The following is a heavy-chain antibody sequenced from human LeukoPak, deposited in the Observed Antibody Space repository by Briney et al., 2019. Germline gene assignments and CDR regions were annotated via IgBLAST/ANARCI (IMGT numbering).Heavy chain of an antibody. V-gene: IGHV3-21*04. J-gene: IGHJ4*02. CDR2: ISSSSSYI. CDR1: GFTFSSYS. D-gene: IGHD3-22*01. Sequence: GGSLRLSCAASGFTFSSYSMNWVRQAPGKGLEWVSSISSSSSYIYYADSVKGRFTISRDNSKNTLYLQMNSLRAEDTAVYYCAKNYYDSSGYHFDYWGQGTLVTVSS. CDR3: AKNYYDSSGYHFDY.